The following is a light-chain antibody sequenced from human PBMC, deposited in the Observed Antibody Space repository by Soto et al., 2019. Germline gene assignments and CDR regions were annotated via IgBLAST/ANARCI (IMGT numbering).Light chain of an antibody. CDR2: KAS. CDR3: QQYNSYSPWT. CDR1: QSISSW. Sequence: TPMTQSPSTLSASVGDRVTITCRASQSISSWLAWYQQKPGRAPKLLIYKASSLESGVPSRFSGSGSGTEFTLTISSLQPDDFATHYCQQYNSYSPWTFGQGTKVDIK. V-gene: IGKV1-5*03. J-gene: IGKJ1*01.